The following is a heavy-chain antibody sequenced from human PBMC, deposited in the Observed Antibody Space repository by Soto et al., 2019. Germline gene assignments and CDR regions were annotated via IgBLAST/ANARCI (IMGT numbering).Heavy chain of an antibody. Sequence: QVQLVQSGAEVKKPGASVKVSCKASGYTFTGYYMHWVRQAPGQGLEWMGWINPNSGGTNYAQKFQGRVTMTRDTSISTAYMELSRLKSDDTAVYYCARAAKNWNYSLIRFVYWGQGTLVTVSS. CDR3: ARAAKNWNYSLIRFVY. CDR1: GYTFTGYY. CDR2: INPNSGGT. V-gene: IGHV1-2*02. J-gene: IGHJ4*02. D-gene: IGHD1-7*01.